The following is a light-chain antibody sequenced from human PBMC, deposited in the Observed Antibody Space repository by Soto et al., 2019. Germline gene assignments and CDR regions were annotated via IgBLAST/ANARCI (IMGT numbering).Light chain of an antibody. CDR2: TAS. CDR3: QQAASFPFT. Sequence: DIQLTQPPASVSAAVGDRINISCRASQPIKTWLAWYQQKPGKGPKLLIYTASTLETGVPSRFSGSGSGTDFTLTISSLQPEDAAIYSCQQAASFPFTFGPGAKV. V-gene: IGKV1-12*02. J-gene: IGKJ3*01. CDR1: QPIKTW.